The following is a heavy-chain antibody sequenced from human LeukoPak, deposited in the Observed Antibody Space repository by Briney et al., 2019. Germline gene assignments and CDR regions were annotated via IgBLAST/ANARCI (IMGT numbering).Heavy chain of an antibody. CDR2: ISSSGSTI. CDR3: ARDKSVAVAGTLDY. J-gene: IGHJ4*02. D-gene: IGHD6-19*01. V-gene: IGHV3-48*03. Sequence: GGSLRLSCAASGFTSSSYEMNWVRQAPGKGLEWVSYISSSGSTIYYADSVKGRFTISRDNAKNSLYLQMNSLRADDTAVYYCARDKSVAVAGTLDYWGQGTLVTVSS. CDR1: GFTSSSYE.